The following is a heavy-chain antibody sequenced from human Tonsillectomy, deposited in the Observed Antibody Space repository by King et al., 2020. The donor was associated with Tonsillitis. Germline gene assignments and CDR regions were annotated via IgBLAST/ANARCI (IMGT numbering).Heavy chain of an antibody. J-gene: IGHJ4*02. D-gene: IGHD6-6*01. Sequence: VQLVESGGGVVQPGGSLRLSCAASGFTFSSYGMHWVRQAPGKGLEWVAFIRFDGSNKYYADSVKGRFTISRDNSKNTLYLQMNSLTAEDTAVYYCAKGGAARRGDYFDYWGQGTLVTVFS. CDR2: IRFDGSNK. CDR1: GFTFSSYG. V-gene: IGHV3-30*02. CDR3: AKGGAARRGDYFDY.